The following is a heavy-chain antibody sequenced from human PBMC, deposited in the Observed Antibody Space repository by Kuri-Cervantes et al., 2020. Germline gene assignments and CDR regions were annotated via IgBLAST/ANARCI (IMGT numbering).Heavy chain of an antibody. CDR2: IFWNDDK. CDR1: GFSLSTSGVG. V-gene: IGHV2-5*01. Sequence: SGPTLVKPTQTLTLTCTFSGFSLSTSGVGVGWIRQPPGKALEWLALIFWNDDKRYSPSLKSRFTIAKDTSKNQVVLTMTNMDPVDTATYYCAHSGGGNYAFDIWGQGTMVTVSS. D-gene: IGHD4-23*01. J-gene: IGHJ3*02. CDR3: AHSGGGNYAFDI.